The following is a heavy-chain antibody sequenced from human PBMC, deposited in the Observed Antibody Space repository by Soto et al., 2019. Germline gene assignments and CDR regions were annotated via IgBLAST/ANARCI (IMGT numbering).Heavy chain of an antibody. Sequence: SVKVSCKASGGTFSSYAISWVRQAPGQGLEWMGGIIPIFGTANYAQKFQGRVTITADESTSTAYMELSSLRSEDTAVYYCASRKVTHAGLRFDYWGQGTLVTVSS. CDR3: ASRKVTHAGLRFDY. J-gene: IGHJ4*02. CDR2: IIPIFGTA. V-gene: IGHV1-69*13. D-gene: IGHD3-16*01. CDR1: GGTFSSYA.